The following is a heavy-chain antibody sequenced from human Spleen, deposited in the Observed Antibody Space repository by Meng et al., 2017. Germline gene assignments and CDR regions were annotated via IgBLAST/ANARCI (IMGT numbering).Heavy chain of an antibody. V-gene: IGHV4-30-4*01. CDR3: ASHPQWLIRFFDY. J-gene: IGHJ4*02. D-gene: IGHD6-19*01. Sequence: QVQLQESGPRLVRPSQTLSLTCTVSGASISSAVFWIWIRQPPGKDLEWIGYISYSGATHYNPSLKSRLTISVDTAKNQFSLSLSSVTAADTAVYYCASHPQWLIRFFDYWGQGTLVTVSS. CDR2: ISYSGAT. CDR1: GASISSAVF.